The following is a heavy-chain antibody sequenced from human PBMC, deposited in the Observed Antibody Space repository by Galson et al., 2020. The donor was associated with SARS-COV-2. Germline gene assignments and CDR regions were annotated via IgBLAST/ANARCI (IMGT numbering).Heavy chain of an antibody. CDR1: GYTFTSYA. CDR2: INAGNGNT. J-gene: IGHJ3*02. Sequence: ASVKVSCKASGYTFTSYAMHWVRQAPGQRLEWMGWINAGNGNTKYSQKFQGRVTITRDTSASTAYMELSSLRSEDTAVYYCARDQLRAGNKGIAAAGGAFDIWGQGTMVTVSS. V-gene: IGHV1-3*01. CDR3: ARDQLRAGNKGIAAAGGAFDI. D-gene: IGHD6-13*01.